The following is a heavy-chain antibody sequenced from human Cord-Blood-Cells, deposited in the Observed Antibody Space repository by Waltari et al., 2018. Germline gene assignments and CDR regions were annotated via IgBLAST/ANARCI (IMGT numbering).Heavy chain of an antibody. D-gene: IGHD1-26*01. CDR1: GYSISSGYY. V-gene: IGHV4-38-2*01. CDR2: IYHSGST. J-gene: IGHJ4*02. CDR3: ARSWELR. Sequence: QVQLQESGPGLVKPSETLSLTCAVSGYSISSGYYWGWIRQPPGKGLEWIGSIYHSGSTYYNPSLKSRVTISVDTSKNQFSLKLSSVTAADTAVYYCARSWELRWGQGTLVTVSS.